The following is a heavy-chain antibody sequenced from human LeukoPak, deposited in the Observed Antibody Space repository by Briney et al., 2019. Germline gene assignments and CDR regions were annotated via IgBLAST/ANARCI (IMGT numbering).Heavy chain of an antibody. V-gene: IGHV3-30*02. J-gene: IGHJ6*03. CDR1: GFTFSTYG. CDR2: IRYDGSNK. Sequence: PGGSLRLSCAASGFTFSTYGMHWVRQAPGKGLEWVTFIRYDGSNKYYADSVKGRFTISRDNSKSTLYLQMNSLRAGDTAVYYCAKCLRSLDYYYYMDVWGKGTTVTVSS. CDR3: AKCLRSLDYYYYMDV. D-gene: IGHD3-16*01.